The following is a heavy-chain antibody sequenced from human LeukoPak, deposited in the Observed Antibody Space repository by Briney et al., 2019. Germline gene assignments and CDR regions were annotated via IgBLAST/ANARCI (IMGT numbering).Heavy chain of an antibody. CDR3: ARNYGSGSYAETYFDY. Sequence: GGSLRLSCAASGFTFSSYSMNWVRQAPGKGLEWVSSISSSSSYIYYADSVKGRFTISRDNAKNSLYLQMNSLRAEDTAVYYCARNYGSGSYAETYFDYWGQGTLVTVSS. CDR1: GFTFSSYS. D-gene: IGHD3-10*01. V-gene: IGHV3-21*01. CDR2: ISSSSSYI. J-gene: IGHJ4*02.